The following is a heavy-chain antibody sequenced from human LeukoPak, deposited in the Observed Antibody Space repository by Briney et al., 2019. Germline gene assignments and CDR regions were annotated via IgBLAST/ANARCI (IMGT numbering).Heavy chain of an antibody. V-gene: IGHV3-21*01. Sequence: GGSLRLSCTASAFTLSIYSITWVRQSPVKGLQSVSSISSTSSYIFYADSVKGRSSIARDNAENSVYLQVNSLRAEDTGVYYCARLDREDYSTRPVPYYNYYMPVWGKGTSVIVSS. J-gene: IGHJ6*03. CDR3: ARLDREDYSTRPVPYYNYYMPV. CDR1: AFTLSIYS. D-gene: IGHD6-13*01. CDR2: ISSTSSYI.